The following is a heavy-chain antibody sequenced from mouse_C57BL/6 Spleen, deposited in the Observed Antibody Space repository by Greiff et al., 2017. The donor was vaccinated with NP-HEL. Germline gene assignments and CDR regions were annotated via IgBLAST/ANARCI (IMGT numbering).Heavy chain of an antibody. Sequence: VQLQQPGAELVKPGASVKMSYKASGYTFTSYWITWVKQRPGQGLEWIGDIYPGSGSTNYNEKFKSKATLTVDTSSSTAYMQLSSLTSEDSAVYYCARPYYYGSPYFDYWGQGTTLTVSS. J-gene: IGHJ2*01. V-gene: IGHV1-55*01. CDR2: IYPGSGST. D-gene: IGHD1-1*01. CDR3: ARPYYYGSPYFDY. CDR1: GYTFTSYW.